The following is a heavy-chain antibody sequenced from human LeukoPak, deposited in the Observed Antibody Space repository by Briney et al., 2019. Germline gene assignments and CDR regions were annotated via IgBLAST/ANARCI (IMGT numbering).Heavy chain of an antibody. D-gene: IGHD3-22*01. Sequence: GESLKISCQGFGYNFTSYWIGWVRQMPGKGLEWMGFIYPGDSDTRYSPSFQGQVTISADKSIRTAYLQWSSLEASDTAMYFCARCAYYYDSSGLTIFDYWGQGTLVTVSS. V-gene: IGHV5-51*01. J-gene: IGHJ4*02. CDR2: IYPGDSDT. CDR3: ARCAYYYDSSGLTIFDY. CDR1: GYNFTSYW.